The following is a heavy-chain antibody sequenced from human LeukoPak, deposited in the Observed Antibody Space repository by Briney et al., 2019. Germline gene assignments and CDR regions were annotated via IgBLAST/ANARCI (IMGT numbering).Heavy chain of an antibody. V-gene: IGHV1-69*05. CDR1: GGTFSSYA. J-gene: IGHJ3*02. D-gene: IGHD3-22*01. Sequence: GASVKVSCKASGGTFSSYAISWVRQAPGQGLEWMGRIIPIFGTANYAQRFQGRVTITTDESTSTAYMELSSLRSEDTAVYYCARDRPQDLDPLFYYDSISRAFDIWGQGTMVTVSS. CDR3: ARDRPQDLDPLFYYDSISRAFDI. CDR2: IIPIFGTA.